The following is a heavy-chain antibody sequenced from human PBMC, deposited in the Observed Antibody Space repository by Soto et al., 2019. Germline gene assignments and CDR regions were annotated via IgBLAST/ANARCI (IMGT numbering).Heavy chain of an antibody. D-gene: IGHD3-10*01. CDR1: GGCFSGYY. V-gene: IGHV4-34*01. CDR3: VTARGVTGWFDP. CDR2: INHSGST. J-gene: IGHJ5*02. Sequence: PXASLSLPCAVCGGCFSGYYWSWIRQPPGKGLEWIGEINHSGSTNYNPSLKSRVTISVDTSKNQFSLKLSSVTAADTAVYYCVTARGVTGWFDPWGQRALVTVSS.